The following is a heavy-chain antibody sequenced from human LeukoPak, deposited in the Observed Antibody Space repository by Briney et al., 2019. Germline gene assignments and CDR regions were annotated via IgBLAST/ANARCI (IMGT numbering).Heavy chain of an antibody. CDR2: ISTFNGHT. D-gene: IGHD3-22*01. CDR1: GYTFTTYG. J-gene: IGHJ6*03. V-gene: IGHV1-18*01. CDR3: ARVDKVNYYYDMDV. Sequence: ASVTVSCKASGYTFTTYGISWVRQAPGHGLEWMGWISTFNGHTNYAQRRQDRVTITTDTAPNTVYMALNSQTLNDTAVYYCARVDKVNYYYDMDVWGKGTPVTVSS.